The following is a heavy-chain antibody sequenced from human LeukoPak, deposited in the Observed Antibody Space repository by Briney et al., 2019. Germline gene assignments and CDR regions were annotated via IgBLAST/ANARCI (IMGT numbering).Heavy chain of an antibody. CDR3: ARENLFHSGDSSGYYMYYFDY. CDR2: IKQDGSEK. V-gene: IGHV3-7*01. J-gene: IGHJ4*02. D-gene: IGHD3-22*01. Sequence: GGSLRLSCAASGFTFSSYWMSWVRQAPGKGLEWVANIKQDGSEKYYVDSVKGRFTISRDNAKNSLYLQMNSLRAEDTAVYYCARENLFHSGDSSGYYMYYFDYWAREPWSPSPQ. CDR1: GFTFSSYW.